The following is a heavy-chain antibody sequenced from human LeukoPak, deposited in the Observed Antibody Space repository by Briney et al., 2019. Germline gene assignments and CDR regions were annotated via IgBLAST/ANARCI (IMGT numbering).Heavy chain of an antibody. Sequence: YWSWIRQHPGKGLEWMGIIYPGDSDTRYSPSFQGQVTISADKSISTAYLQWSSLKASDTAMYYCARQGGVGATDLGFDYWGQGTLVTVSS. V-gene: IGHV5-51*01. CDR3: ARQGGVGATDLGFDY. D-gene: IGHD1-26*01. J-gene: IGHJ4*02. CDR1: YW. CDR2: IYPGDSDT.